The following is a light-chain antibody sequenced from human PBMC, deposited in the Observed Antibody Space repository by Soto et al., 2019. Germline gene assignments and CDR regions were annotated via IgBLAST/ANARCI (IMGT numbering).Light chain of an antibody. J-gene: IGLJ2*01. CDR2: NNN. CDR3: ARWDGSLKGKV. CDR1: SSNVGRNA. V-gene: IGLV1-44*01. Sequence: QSVLTQPPSASGTPVQRVTISCSGGSSNVGRNAVNWYQQLPGTAPKLLIYNNNQRPSGVPDRFSGSKSGTSSSLAISGLQSEDEADYYCARWDGSLKGKVFGGGTKLTVL.